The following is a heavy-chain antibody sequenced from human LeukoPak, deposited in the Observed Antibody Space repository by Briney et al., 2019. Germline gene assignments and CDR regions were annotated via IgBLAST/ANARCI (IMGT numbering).Heavy chain of an antibody. CDR1: GFTFSSYA. J-gene: IGHJ4*02. CDR2: ITSDGSNK. CDR3: ARESGALRGYSYGH. Sequence: GGSLRLSCTASGFTFSSYAMHWVRQAPGKGLEWVAVITSDGSNKHYGDSVKGRFTISRDNSKNTLYLQMNSLRAEDTALYYCARESGALRGYSYGHWGQGTLVTVSS. V-gene: IGHV3-30*04. D-gene: IGHD5-18*01.